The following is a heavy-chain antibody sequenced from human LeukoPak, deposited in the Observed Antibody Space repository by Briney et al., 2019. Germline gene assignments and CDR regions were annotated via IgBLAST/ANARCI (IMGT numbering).Heavy chain of an antibody. J-gene: IGHJ5*02. D-gene: IGHD6-13*01. CDR1: GGSISSGDYY. CDR3: AREGDTVVGVSSSWYPDNWFDP. Sequence: PSETLSLTCTVSGGSISSGDYYWSWIRQPPGKGLEWIGYIYYSGSTYYNPSLKSRVTISVDTSKNQFSLKLSSVTAADTAVYYCAREGDTVVGVSSSWYPDNWFDPWGQGTLVTVSS. CDR2: IYYSGST. V-gene: IGHV4-30-4*08.